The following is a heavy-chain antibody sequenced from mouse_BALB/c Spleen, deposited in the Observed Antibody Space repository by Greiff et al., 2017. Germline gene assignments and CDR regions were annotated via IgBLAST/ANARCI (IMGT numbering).Heavy chain of an antibody. Sequence: EVKLVESGGGLVKPGGSLKLSCAASGFTFSSYTMSWVRQTPEKRLEWVATISSGGGNTYYPDSVKGRFTISRDNAKNNLYLQMSSLRSEDTALYYCAREGETYAMDDWGQGTSVTVSS. V-gene: IGHV5-9*03. J-gene: IGHJ4*01. CDR2: ISSGGGNT. CDR3: AREGETYAMDD. CDR1: GFTFSSYT.